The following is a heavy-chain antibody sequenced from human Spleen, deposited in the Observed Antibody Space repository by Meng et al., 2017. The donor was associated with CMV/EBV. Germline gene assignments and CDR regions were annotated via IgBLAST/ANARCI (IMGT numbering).Heavy chain of an antibody. CDR1: GESFSHYY. D-gene: IGHD3-16*01. V-gene: IGHV4-34*01. CDR3: ARGRISPGTYVDY. J-gene: IGHJ4*02. Sequence: CCVYGESFSHYYCTWIRQPPGKGLEWIGEISPGGSNNYNPSLTSRVTISVDTSKNQFSLNLRSVTAADTAVYYCARGRISPGTYVDYWGRGSLVTVSS. CDR2: ISPGGSN.